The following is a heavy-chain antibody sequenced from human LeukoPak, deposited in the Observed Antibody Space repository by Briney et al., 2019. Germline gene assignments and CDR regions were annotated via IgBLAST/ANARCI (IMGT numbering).Heavy chain of an antibody. D-gene: IGHD1-26*01. Sequence: ASVKVSCKASGYTFTSYYMHWVRQAPGQGLEWMGIINPSGGSTSYAQKFQGRVTMTRDTSTSTVYMELSSLRSEGTAVYYCASRSHWEAFDIWGQGTMVTVSS. J-gene: IGHJ3*02. CDR3: ASRSHWEAFDI. CDR1: GYTFTSYY. V-gene: IGHV1-46*01. CDR2: INPSGGST.